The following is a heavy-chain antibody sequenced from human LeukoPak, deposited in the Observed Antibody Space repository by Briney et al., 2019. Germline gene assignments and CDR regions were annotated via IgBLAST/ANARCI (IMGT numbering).Heavy chain of an antibody. CDR2: IIPIFGTA. J-gene: IGHJ4*02. CDR1: GGTFSSYA. Sequence: SVKVSCKASGGTFSSYAISWVRQAPGQGLEWMGRIIPIFGTANYAQKFQGRVTITRNTSISTAYMELSSLRSEDTAVYYCARRGNYDFWSGYPFYYFDYWGQGTLVTVSS. D-gene: IGHD3-3*01. V-gene: IGHV1-69*05. CDR3: ARRGNYDFWSGYPFYYFDY.